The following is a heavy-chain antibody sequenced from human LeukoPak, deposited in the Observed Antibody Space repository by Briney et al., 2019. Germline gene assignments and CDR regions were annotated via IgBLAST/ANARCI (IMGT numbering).Heavy chain of an antibody. Sequence: SETLSLTCTVSGGSISSSTYYWGWIRQPPGKGLEWIGSIYYSGSTYYNPSLKSRVTISVDTSKNQFSLKLSSVTAADTAVYYCAGHSETFSVPDVWGQGTTVTVSS. D-gene: IGHD3-16*01. CDR3: AGHSETFSVPDV. V-gene: IGHV4-39*01. J-gene: IGHJ6*02. CDR2: IYYSGST. CDR1: GGSISSSTYY.